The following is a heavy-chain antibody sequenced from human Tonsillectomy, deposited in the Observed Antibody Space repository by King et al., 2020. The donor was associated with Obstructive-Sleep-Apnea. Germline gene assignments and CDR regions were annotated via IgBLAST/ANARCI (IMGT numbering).Heavy chain of an antibody. V-gene: IGHV3-48*01. CDR2: IISSSSTI. CDR3: ARAVGLLEAFDY. Sequence: VQLVESGGGLVQPGGSLRLSCAASGFTFSSYSMNWVRQAPGKGLEWVSYIISSSSTIYYADSVKGRCTISRDKAKNSLYLQMNSLRAEDTAVYYCARAVGLLEAFDYWGQGTLVTVSS. CDR1: GFTFSSYS. D-gene: IGHD3-3*02. J-gene: IGHJ4*02.